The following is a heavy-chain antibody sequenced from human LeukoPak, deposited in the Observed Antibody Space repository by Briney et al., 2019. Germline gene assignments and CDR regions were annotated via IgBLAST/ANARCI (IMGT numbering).Heavy chain of an antibody. CDR3: ARHRTTGARNAFDD. Sequence: SETLSLTCTVSGGSISTYYWSWIRQPPGKGLEWIGYIYNSGSTNYNPSLKSRVTISVDTSKNQFSLKLSSVTAADTAVYFCARHRTTGARNAFDDWGQGTMVTVSS. V-gene: IGHV4-59*08. CDR2: IYNSGST. CDR1: GGSISTYY. J-gene: IGHJ3*01. D-gene: IGHD1-1*01.